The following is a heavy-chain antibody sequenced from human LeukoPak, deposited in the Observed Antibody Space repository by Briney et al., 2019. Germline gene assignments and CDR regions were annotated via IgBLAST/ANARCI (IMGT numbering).Heavy chain of an antibody. CDR1: GFIFSNYA. V-gene: IGHV3-64*01. CDR3: AREERGLAIDY. J-gene: IGHJ4*02. CDR2: ISSSGDNT. D-gene: IGHD5-12*01. Sequence: PGGSLRLSCAASGFIFSNYAMHWVRQAPGKGLEYVSAISSSGDNTYYANSVKGRFTISRDNSKNTLFPQMGSLRAEDVAVYYCAREERGLAIDYWGQGTLVTVSS.